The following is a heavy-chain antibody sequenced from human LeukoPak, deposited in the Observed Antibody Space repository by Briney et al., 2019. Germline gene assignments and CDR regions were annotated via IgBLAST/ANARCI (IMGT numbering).Heavy chain of an antibody. CDR1: GFTFSSYA. J-gene: IGHJ6*02. V-gene: IGHV3-23*01. CDR3: AKHTIFGVVIPSRYGMDV. CDR2: ISGSGGST. D-gene: IGHD3-3*01. Sequence: GGSLRLSCAASGFTFSSYAMIWVRQAQGKGREGVSAISGSGGSTYYADSVKGRFTISRDNSKNTLYLQMNSLRAEDTAVYYCAKHTIFGVVIPSRYGMDVWGQGTTVTVSS.